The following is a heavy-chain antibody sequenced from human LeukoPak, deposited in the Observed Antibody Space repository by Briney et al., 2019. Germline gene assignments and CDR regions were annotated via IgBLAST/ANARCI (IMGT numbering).Heavy chain of an antibody. D-gene: IGHD3-3*01. CDR1: GFTFDDYG. CDR2: INWNGGST. CDR3: ARESYHDFWSGYYSGMAPPHHTNWFDP. J-gene: IGHJ5*02. Sequence: SGGSLRLSCAASGFTFDDYGMSWVRQAPGKGLEWVSGINWNGGSTGYADSVKGRFTISRDNAKNSLYLQMNSLRAEDTAVYYCARESYHDFWSGYYSGMAPPHHTNWFDPWGQGTLVTVSS. V-gene: IGHV3-20*04.